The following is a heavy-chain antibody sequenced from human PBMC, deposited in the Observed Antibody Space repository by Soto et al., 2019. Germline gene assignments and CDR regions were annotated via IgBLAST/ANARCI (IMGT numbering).Heavy chain of an antibody. D-gene: IGHD4-17*01. CDR3: ARDPLATVTTPKPYYFDY. CDR2: ISSSRSYI. J-gene: IGHJ4*02. V-gene: IGHV3-21*01. Sequence: EVQLVESGGGLVKPGGSLRLSCAASGFTFSSYSMNWVRQAPGKGLEWVSSISSSRSYIYYADSVKGRFTISRDKAKNSLYLQMNSLRAEDTAVYYCARDPLATVTTPKPYYFDYWGQGTLVTVSS. CDR1: GFTFSSYS.